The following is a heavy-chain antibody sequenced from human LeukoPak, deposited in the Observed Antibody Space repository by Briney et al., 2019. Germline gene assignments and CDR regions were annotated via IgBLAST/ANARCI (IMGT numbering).Heavy chain of an antibody. Sequence: SVKVSCTASGFTFTSSAVQWVRQARGQRLEWIGWIVVGSGNTNYAQKFQERVTITRDMSTSTAYMELSSLRSEDTAVYYCAAGGDDFWSGSYYYYYGMDVWGQGTTVTVSS. V-gene: IGHV1-58*01. CDR3: AAGGDDFWSGSYYYYYGMDV. J-gene: IGHJ6*02. D-gene: IGHD3-3*01. CDR2: IVVGSGNT. CDR1: GFTFTSSA.